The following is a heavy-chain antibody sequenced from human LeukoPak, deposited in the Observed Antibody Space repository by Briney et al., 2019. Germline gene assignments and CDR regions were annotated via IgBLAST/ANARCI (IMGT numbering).Heavy chain of an antibody. V-gene: IGHV3-9*01. D-gene: IGHD1-1*01. CDR2: ISWNSGSI. CDR1: GFTFDDYA. J-gene: IGHJ6*02. CDR3: AKDVKLERRGYYYYGMDV. Sequence: GRSLRLSCAASGFTFDDYAMHWVRQAPGKGLEGVSGISWNSGSIGYADSVKGRFTISRDNAKNSLYLQMNSLRAEDTALYYCAKDVKLERRGYYYYGMDVWGQGTTVTVSS.